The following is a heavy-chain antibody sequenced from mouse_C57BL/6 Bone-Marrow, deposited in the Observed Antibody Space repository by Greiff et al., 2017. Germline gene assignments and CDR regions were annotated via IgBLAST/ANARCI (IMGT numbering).Heavy chain of an antibody. CDR3: ARDDYYGSSSDY. V-gene: IGHV3-6*01. CDR1: GYSITSGYY. D-gene: IGHD1-1*01. J-gene: IGHJ2*01. CDR2: ISYDGSN. Sequence: EVKVEESGPGLVKPSQSLSLTCSVTGYSITSGYYWNWIRQFPGNQLEWMCYISYDGSNNYNPSLKNRISITRDTSNNQFFLKLNSVTTEDTATYYCARDDYYGSSSDYWGQGTTLTVSS.